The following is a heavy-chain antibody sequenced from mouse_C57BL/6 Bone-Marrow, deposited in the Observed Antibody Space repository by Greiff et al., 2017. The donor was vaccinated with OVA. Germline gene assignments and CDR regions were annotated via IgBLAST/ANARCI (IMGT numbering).Heavy chain of an antibody. CDR2: IDPANGNT. Sequence: EVQLQQSVAELVRPGASVKLSCTASGFNIKNTYMHWVQQRPEQGLEWIGRIDPANGNTKYAPKFQGKATITADTSSNTAYLQLSSLTSEDTAIYYCASGYYSNYYAMDYWGQGTSVTVSS. D-gene: IGHD2-5*01. CDR1: GFNIKNTY. CDR3: ASGYYSNYYAMDY. J-gene: IGHJ4*01. V-gene: IGHV14-3*01.